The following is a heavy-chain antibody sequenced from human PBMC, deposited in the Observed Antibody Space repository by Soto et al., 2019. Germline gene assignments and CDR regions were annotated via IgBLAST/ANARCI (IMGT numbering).Heavy chain of an antibody. CDR3: AAGYTTGPDAFDI. J-gene: IGHJ3*02. Sequence: GESLKISCKGSGYNFANYWIGWVRQMPGKGLEWMGMIFPGDSDTKNSPSLQGQITMSVDKSDSSAYLQWRSLKASDTAMYYCAAGYTTGPDAFDIWGQGTMVTV. CDR1: GYNFANYW. CDR2: IFPGDSDT. D-gene: IGHD6-13*01. V-gene: IGHV5-51*01.